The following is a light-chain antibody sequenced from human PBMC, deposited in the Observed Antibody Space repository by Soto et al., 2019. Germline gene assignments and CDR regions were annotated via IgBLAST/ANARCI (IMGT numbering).Light chain of an antibody. Sequence: DLQMTQSHSTLSAYQGDRVTMTCRANQSISSWLYWYQQRRGKASNLLIYKASSLALGLPSRFSGSGSGSEVTLTSSSLQRDDFATYYCNQYESYSVTFGQGTRLEIK. V-gene: IGKV1-5*03. CDR1: QSISSW. CDR2: KAS. CDR3: NQYESYSVT. J-gene: IGKJ5*01.